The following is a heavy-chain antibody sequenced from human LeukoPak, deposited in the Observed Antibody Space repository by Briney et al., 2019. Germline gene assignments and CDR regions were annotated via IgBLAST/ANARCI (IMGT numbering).Heavy chain of an antibody. CDR2: ISPSSGGT. J-gene: IGHJ4*02. CDR1: GYTLTDYD. D-gene: IGHD3-10*01. Sequence: ASVKVSCKASGYTLTDYDINWVRQAPGEGLEWMGRISPSSGGTNYAQRFQGRVTMTRDTSINTAYLELSSLRSDDTAVYYCARDPTVRGYQHFDYWGQGTLVTVSS. V-gene: IGHV1-2*06. CDR3: ARDPTVRGYQHFDY.